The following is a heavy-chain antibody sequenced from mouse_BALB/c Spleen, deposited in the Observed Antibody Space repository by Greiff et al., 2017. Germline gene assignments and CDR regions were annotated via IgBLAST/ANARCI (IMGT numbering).Heavy chain of an antibody. CDR3: ARGGITTALFDY. CDR1: GFTFSSFG. D-gene: IGHD1-2*01. V-gene: IGHV5-17*02. J-gene: IGHJ2*01. CDR2: ISSGSSTI. Sequence: EVQLVESGGGLVQPGGSRKLSCAASGFTFSSFGMHWVRQAPEKGLEWVAYISSGSSTIYYADTVKGRFTISRDNPKNTLFLQMTSLRSEDTAMYYCARGGITTALFDYWGQGTTLTVSS.